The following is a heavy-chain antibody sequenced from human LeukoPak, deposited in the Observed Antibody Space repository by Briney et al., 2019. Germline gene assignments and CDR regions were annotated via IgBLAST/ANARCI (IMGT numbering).Heavy chain of an antibody. CDR3: ARVPRGAFDI. V-gene: IGHV4-39*07. Sequence: SETLSLTCTVSGGSISSSSYCWGWIRQPPGKGLEWIGSIYYSGSTNYNPSLKSRVTISVDTSKNQFSLKLSSVTAADTAVYYCARVPRGAFDIWGQGTMVTVSS. CDR2: IYYSGST. CDR1: GGSISSSSYC. J-gene: IGHJ3*02.